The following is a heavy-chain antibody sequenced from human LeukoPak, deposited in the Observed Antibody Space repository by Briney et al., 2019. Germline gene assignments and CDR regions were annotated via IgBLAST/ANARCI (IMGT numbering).Heavy chain of an antibody. CDR2: IYYSGST. D-gene: IGHD6-13*01. CDR1: GGSISSSSYY. V-gene: IGHV4-39*07. CDR3: AREGPTSSSWRHRPDY. J-gene: IGHJ4*02. Sequence: SETLSLTCTVSGGSISSSSYYWGWIRQPPGKGLEWIGSIYYSGSTYYNPSLKSRVTISVDTSKNQFSRKLSSVPAADTAVYYCAREGPTSSSWRHRPDYWGQGTLVTVSS.